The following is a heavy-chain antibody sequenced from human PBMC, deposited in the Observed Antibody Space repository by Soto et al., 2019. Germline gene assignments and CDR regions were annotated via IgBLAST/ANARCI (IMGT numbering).Heavy chain of an antibody. J-gene: IGHJ6*02. CDR3: ARDRSHYYYGMDV. CDR1: GFTLSSYG. Sequence: GGSLRLSCAASGFTLSSYGMHWFRQAPGKGLEWVAVIWYDGSNKYYADSVKGRFTISRDNSKNTLYLQMNSLRAEDTAVYYCARDRSHYYYGMDVWGQGTTVTVSS. D-gene: IGHD3-10*01. CDR2: IWYDGSNK. V-gene: IGHV3-33*01.